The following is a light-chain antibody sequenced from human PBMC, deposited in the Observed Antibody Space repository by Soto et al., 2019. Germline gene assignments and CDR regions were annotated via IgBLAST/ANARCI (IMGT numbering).Light chain of an antibody. Sequence: EIVMTQSPLSLPVTPGEPASISCRSRQSLLHSTGYMHLDWYLQKPGQSPQPLIYLGSHRAFGVPDRFSGSGSGTDFTLQISRVETEYVGVDYCMQALEPPCTCGQGTKLEI. J-gene: IGKJ2*02. CDR3: MQALEPPCT. CDR2: LGS. V-gene: IGKV2-28*01. CDR1: QSLLHSTGYMH.